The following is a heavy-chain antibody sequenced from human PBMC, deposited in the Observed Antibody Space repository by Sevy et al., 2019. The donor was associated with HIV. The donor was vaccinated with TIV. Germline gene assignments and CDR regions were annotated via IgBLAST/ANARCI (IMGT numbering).Heavy chain of an antibody. J-gene: IGHJ4*02. CDR1: GFTFSSYA. Sequence: GGSLRLSCAASGFTFSSYAMSWVRHAPGKGLEWVSAISGSGGSTYYADSVKGRFTISRDNSKNTLYLQMNSLRAEDTAVYYCANLCGGDCYQTFDYWGQGTLVTVSS. V-gene: IGHV3-23*01. D-gene: IGHD2-21*01. CDR3: ANLCGGDCYQTFDY. CDR2: ISGSGGST.